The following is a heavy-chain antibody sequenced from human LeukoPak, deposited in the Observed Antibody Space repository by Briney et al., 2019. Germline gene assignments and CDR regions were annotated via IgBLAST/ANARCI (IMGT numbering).Heavy chain of an antibody. J-gene: IGHJ6*03. Sequence: GGSLRLSCAASGFTFDDYAMHWVRQAPGKGLEWVSGISWNSGRIGYADSVKGRFTISRDNAKNSLYLQMNSLRAEDTAVYYCAREHYFYHMDGWGKGTTVTVSS. CDR3: AREHYFYHMDG. CDR1: GFTFDDYA. CDR2: ISWNSGRI. V-gene: IGHV3-9*01.